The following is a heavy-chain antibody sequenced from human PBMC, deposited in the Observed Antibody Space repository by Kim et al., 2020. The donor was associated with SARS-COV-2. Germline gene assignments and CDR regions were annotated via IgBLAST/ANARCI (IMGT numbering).Heavy chain of an antibody. CDR1: GGSISSGGYY. J-gene: IGHJ6*02. V-gene: IGHV4-31*03. Sequence: SETLSLTCTVSGGSISSGGYYWSWIRQHPGKGLEWIGYIYYSGSTYYNPSLKSRVTISVDTSKNQFSLKLSSVTAAATAVYYCARARYYDFWRGYYGRPLDLWARGTTVSVSS. CDR2: IYYSGST. CDR3: ARARYYDFWRGYYGRPLDL. D-gene: IGHD3-3*01.